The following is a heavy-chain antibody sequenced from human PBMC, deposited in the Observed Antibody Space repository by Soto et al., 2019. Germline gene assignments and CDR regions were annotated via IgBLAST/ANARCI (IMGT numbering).Heavy chain of an antibody. V-gene: IGHV4-31*03. CDR1: GGSISSGGYY. D-gene: IGHD1-7*01. CDR3: ARDTTGRTGTTYYYYGMDV. Sequence: TLSLTCTVSGGSISSGGYYWSWIRQHPGKGLEWIGYIYYSGSTYYNPSLKSRVTISVDTSKNQFSLKLSSVTAADTAVYYCARDTTGRTGTTYYYYGMDVWGQGTTVTVSS. CDR2: IYYSGST. J-gene: IGHJ6*02.